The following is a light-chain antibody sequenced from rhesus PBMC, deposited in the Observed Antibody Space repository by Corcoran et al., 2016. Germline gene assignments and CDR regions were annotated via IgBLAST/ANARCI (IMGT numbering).Light chain of an antibody. V-gene: IGKV1-19*01. CDR3: QQYDDLPYS. CDR2: AAS. J-gene: IGKJ2*01. Sequence: DIQMTQSPSSLSASVGDKVTITCHASQNINNWLAWYQQKPGKAPRPRIYAASHLQVGVPFRFSGSGSGTAYTLSISSLQPEDSATYYCQQYDDLPYSFGQGTKVEI. CDR1: QNINNW.